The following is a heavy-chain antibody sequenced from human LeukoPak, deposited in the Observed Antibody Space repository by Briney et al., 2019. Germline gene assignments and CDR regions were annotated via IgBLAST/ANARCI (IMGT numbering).Heavy chain of an antibody. V-gene: IGHV3-48*03. D-gene: IGHD6-13*01. CDR3: ARDLYSSSPDFDY. Sequence: GGSLRLSCAASGFXFNSYEMNWVRQAPGKGLEWVSYISSSGSTIYYADSVKGRFTISRDNAKNSLYLQMNSLRAEDTAVYYCARDLYSSSPDFDYWGQGTLVTVSS. J-gene: IGHJ4*02. CDR2: ISSSGSTI. CDR1: GFXFNSYE.